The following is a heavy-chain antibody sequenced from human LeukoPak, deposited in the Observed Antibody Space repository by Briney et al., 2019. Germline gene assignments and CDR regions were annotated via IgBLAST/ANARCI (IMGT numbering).Heavy chain of an antibody. Sequence: ASVKVSCKASGYSFTSYYIHWVRQAPGQGLEWMGIINPSGGSTTYAQKFQGRVTMTRDTSTRTVYMELSSLRSEDTAVYFCARDRGYSGYDLNYWGQGTLVTVSS. CDR3: ARDRGYSGYDLNY. CDR1: GYSFTSYY. D-gene: IGHD5-12*01. J-gene: IGHJ4*02. V-gene: IGHV1-46*01. CDR2: INPSGGST.